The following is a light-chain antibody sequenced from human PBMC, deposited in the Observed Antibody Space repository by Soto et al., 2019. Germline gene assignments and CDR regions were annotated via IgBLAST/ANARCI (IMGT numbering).Light chain of an antibody. CDR1: QSVSSSY. V-gene: IGKV3-20*01. CDR2: GAS. J-gene: IGKJ1*01. CDR3: QQYGSSSGT. Sequence: EIVLTQSPGTLSLSPGERATLSCRASQSVSSSYLAWYQQKPGQAPRLLISGASSRATGIPDRFSGSGSGTDFTLAISRLEPEDFAVYYCQQYGSSSGTVGQGTKVEIK.